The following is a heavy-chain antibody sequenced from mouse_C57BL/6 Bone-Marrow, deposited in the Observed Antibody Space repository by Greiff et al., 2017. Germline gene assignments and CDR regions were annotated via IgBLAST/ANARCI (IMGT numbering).Heavy chain of an antibody. J-gene: IGHJ3*01. CDR3: AKDCYYVFAY. CDR1: GYSITSGYY. Sequence: EVQLLESGPGLVKPSTSLSLSCSVTGYSITSGYYWNWIRQFPGNKLEWMGYISYDGSNNYNPSLKNRISLTRDTSKNQFFLKLNSVTTEDTATYYCAKDCYYVFAYWGQGTLVTVSA. V-gene: IGHV3-6*01. D-gene: IGHD1-1*01. CDR2: ISYDGSN.